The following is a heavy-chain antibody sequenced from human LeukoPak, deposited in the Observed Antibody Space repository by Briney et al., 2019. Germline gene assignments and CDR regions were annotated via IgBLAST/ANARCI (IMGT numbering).Heavy chain of an antibody. Sequence: GGSLTLSCAASGFTFSTYTLNWVRQAPGKGLEWVSSISSSSSYIYYADSVKGRFTISRGNAKKSLYLQMNSLRVEDTAVYYCARDLGQYYDTSDNWFDPWGQGTLVTVSS. CDR2: ISSSSSYI. J-gene: IGHJ5*02. CDR1: GFTFSTYT. CDR3: ARDLGQYYDTSDNWFDP. D-gene: IGHD3-22*01. V-gene: IGHV3-21*01.